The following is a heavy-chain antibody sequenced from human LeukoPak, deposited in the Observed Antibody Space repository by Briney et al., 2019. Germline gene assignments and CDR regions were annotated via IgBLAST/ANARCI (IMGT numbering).Heavy chain of an antibody. CDR2: ISGDGSST. J-gene: IGHJ4*02. V-gene: IGHV3-74*01. D-gene: IGHD6-13*01. CDR1: GFTFTTYW. CDR3: AREDVSAAGYFDY. Sequence: GGSLRLSCAASGFTFTTYWMHWVRHVPGKGLVWVSRISGDGSSTNYAHSVKGRFTISRDNAKNTQNLQMNSLRAEDTAVYYCAREDVSAAGYFDYWGQGTLVTVSS.